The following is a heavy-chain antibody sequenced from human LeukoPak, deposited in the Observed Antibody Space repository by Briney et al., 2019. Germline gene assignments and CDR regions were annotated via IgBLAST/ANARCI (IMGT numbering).Heavy chain of an antibody. Sequence: ASVKASCKASGYTFTSYAMHWVRQAPGQRLEWMGWINAGNGNTKYSQKFQGRVTITRDTSASTAYMELSSLRSEDTAVYYCARGVRGVIGSPYYYYGMDVWGKGTTVTVSS. CDR2: INAGNGNT. CDR1: GYTFTSYA. V-gene: IGHV1-3*01. J-gene: IGHJ6*04. CDR3: ARGVRGVIGSPYYYYGMDV. D-gene: IGHD3-10*02.